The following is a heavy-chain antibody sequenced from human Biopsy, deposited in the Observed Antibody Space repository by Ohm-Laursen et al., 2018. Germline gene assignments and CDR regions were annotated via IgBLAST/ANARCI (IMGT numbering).Heavy chain of an antibody. D-gene: IGHD6-19*01. Sequence: SSVKVSCKASGFSFTGYYIHWVRQAPGQGLEWMGWISPKSGGTNYAQKFQGNITMTKNTSMSTAYMEMSRLRSDDTAVHYCALQSVAQMKNFDYWGQGTLVTVSS. V-gene: IGHV1-2*02. CDR3: ALQSVAQMKNFDY. J-gene: IGHJ4*02. CDR2: ISPKSGGT. CDR1: GFSFTGYY.